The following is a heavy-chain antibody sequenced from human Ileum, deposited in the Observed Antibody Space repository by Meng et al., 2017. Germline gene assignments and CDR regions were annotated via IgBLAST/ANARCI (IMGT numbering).Heavy chain of an antibody. CDR1: GFTFSIYS. Sequence: GESLKISCAASGFTFSIYSMSWVRQAPGKGLEWVSSISTGNNHTYYAESVKGRFTISRDNAKNSLYLQKSSLRAEDTAVYYCARELQLGYWGQGNPVT. CDR3: ARELQLGY. CDR2: ISTGNNHT. D-gene: IGHD5-24*01. J-gene: IGHJ4*02. V-gene: IGHV3-21*06.